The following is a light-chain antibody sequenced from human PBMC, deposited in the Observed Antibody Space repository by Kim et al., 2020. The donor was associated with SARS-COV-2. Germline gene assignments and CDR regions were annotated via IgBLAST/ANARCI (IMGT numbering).Light chain of an antibody. CDR1: ILRDPY. J-gene: IGLJ1*01. CDR2: GKN. CDR3: CSRDGSNNHLV. Sequence: SSELTQDPSVSAALGQTVTITCQGDILRDPYANWYQQKPGQAPVLVIYGKNERPSGIPGRFSGSRSGDTASLTITGTQADDESDYFCCSRDGSNNHLVFGTGTKVTVL. V-gene: IGLV3-19*01.